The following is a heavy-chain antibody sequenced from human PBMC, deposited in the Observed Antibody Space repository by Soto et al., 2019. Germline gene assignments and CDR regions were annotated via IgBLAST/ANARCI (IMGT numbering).Heavy chain of an antibody. CDR1: GFSFSSYG. D-gene: IGHD4-4*01. J-gene: IGHJ6*03. V-gene: IGHV3-30*18. CDR2: ISYDGSNK. CDR3: AKSQAVYYYHYYMDV. Sequence: GSLRLSCAASGFSFSSYGMHWVRQAPGKGLEWVAVISYDGSNKYYADSVKGRFTISRDNSKNTLHLQMNSLRAEDTAVYYCAKSQAVYYYHYYMDVWGKGTTVTVSS.